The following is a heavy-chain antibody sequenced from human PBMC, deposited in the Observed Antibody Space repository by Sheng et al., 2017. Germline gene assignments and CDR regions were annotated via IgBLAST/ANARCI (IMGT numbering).Heavy chain of an antibody. V-gene: IGHV1-18*01. CDR1: GYTFTSYG. J-gene: IGHJ3*02. CDR3: ARDARYEGSSGWYPDAFDI. Sequence: QVQLVQSGAEVKKPGASVKVSCKASGYTFTSYGISWVRQAPGQGLEWMGWISAYNGNTNYAQKLQGRVTMTTDTSTSTAYMELRSLRSDDTAVYYCARDARYEGSSGWYPDAFDIWGQGTMVTVSS. D-gene: IGHD6-19*01. CDR2: ISAYNGNT.